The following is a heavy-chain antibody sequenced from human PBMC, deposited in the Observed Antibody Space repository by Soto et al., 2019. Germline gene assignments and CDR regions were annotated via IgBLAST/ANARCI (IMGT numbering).Heavy chain of an antibody. CDR1: GGSISSYY. D-gene: IGHD1-26*01. J-gene: IGHJ6*02. CDR2: IYTSGST. Sequence: NPSETLSLTCTVSGGSISSYYWSWIRQPAGKGLEWIGRIYTSGSTNYNPSLKSRVTMSVDTSKNQFSLKLSSVTAADTAVYYCARESGGSYYLDYYYGMDVWGQGTTVTVSS. CDR3: ARESGGSYYLDYYYGMDV. V-gene: IGHV4-4*07.